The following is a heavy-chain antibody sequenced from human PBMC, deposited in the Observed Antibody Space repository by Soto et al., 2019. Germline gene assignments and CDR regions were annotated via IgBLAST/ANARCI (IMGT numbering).Heavy chain of an antibody. J-gene: IGHJ4*02. V-gene: IGHV3-23*01. CDR2: ISGSGDCA. D-gene: IGHD1-26*01. CDR3: AKDFGRYYSVDY. CDR1: GTTFSSYA. Sequence: GSLLLACSASGTTFSSYAMSWVRQAPGKGLEWVAVISGSGDCAYYADSVKGRFTISRDNSENKLYLQMNSLSAEDTAVYYCAKDFGRYYSVDYWGQGTLVTVYS.